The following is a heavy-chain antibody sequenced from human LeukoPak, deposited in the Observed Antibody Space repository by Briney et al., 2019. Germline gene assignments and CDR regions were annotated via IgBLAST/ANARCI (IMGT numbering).Heavy chain of an antibody. CDR3: ARRPGDGYSKDAFDI. Sequence: GGSLKISYKGSGYSFTSYWIGWVRQMPGKGLECMGIIYPGDSNTRYSPSFKGQVTISVDKSNITAYLQWSSLKASDTAMYYCARRPGDGYSKDAFDIWGQGTMVTVSS. D-gene: IGHD5-24*01. V-gene: IGHV5-51*01. CDR2: IYPGDSNT. J-gene: IGHJ3*02. CDR1: GYSFTSYW.